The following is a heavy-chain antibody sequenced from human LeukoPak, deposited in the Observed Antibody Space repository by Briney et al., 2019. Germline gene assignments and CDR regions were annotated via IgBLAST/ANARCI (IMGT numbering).Heavy chain of an antibody. V-gene: IGHV1-18*01. CDR2: ISAYNGNT. Sequence: ASVKVSCKASGYTFTSYGISWVRQAPGQGLEWMGWISAYNGNTNYAQKLQGRVTMTTDTSTSTAYMELRSLRSDDTAVYYCATDYSGVTAMVHRFDNWGQGNLVTVSS. D-gene: IGHD5-18*01. CDR1: GYTFTSYG. J-gene: IGHJ4*02. CDR3: ATDYSGVTAMVHRFDN.